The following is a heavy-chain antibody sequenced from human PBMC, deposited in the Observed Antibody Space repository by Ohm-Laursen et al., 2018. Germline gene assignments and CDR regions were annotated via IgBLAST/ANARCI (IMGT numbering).Heavy chain of an antibody. CDR1: GFTFNRRG. CDR2: IKQDGSVK. Sequence: SLRLSCTASGFTFNRRGMIWVRQAPGKGLEWVANIKQDGSVKYYVDSVKGRFTISRGNAKNSLYLQMNSLRAEDTAVYYCARIGYSSSSFDYWGQGTLVTVSS. CDR3: ARIGYSSSSFDY. D-gene: IGHD6-6*01. J-gene: IGHJ4*02. V-gene: IGHV3-7*01.